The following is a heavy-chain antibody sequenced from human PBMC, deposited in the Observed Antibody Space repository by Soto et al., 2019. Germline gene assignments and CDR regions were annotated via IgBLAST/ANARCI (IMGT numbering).Heavy chain of an antibody. CDR1: GGTFSSYT. CDR3: ARDRGRIAVAGYYYGMDV. D-gene: IGHD6-19*01. CDR2: IIPILGIA. V-gene: IGHV1-69*04. Sequence: GASVKVSCKASGGTFSSYTISWVRQAPGQGLEWMGRIIPILGIANYAQKFQGRVTITADKSTSTAYMELSSPRSEDTAVFYCARDRGRIAVAGYYYGMDVWGQGTTVTVSS. J-gene: IGHJ6*02.